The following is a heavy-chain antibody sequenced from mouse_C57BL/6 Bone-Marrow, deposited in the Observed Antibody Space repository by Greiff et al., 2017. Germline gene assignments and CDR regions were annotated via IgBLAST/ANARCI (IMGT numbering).Heavy chain of an antibody. Sequence: QVQLKQSGAELARPGASVKLSCKASGYTFTSYGISWVKQRTGQGLEWIGEIYPRSGNTYYNEKFKGKATLTADKSSSTAYMELRSLPSEDSAVYFCAREGDYYGSSSGFDYWGQGTTLTVSS. CDR1: GYTFTSYG. V-gene: IGHV1-81*01. J-gene: IGHJ2*01. D-gene: IGHD1-1*01. CDR2: IYPRSGNT. CDR3: AREGDYYGSSSGFDY.